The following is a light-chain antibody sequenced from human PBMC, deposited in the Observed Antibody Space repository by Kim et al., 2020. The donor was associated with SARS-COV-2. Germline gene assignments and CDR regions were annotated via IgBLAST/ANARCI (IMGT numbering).Light chain of an antibody. CDR2: GKN. V-gene: IGLV3-19*01. CDR3: NSRGSNDNVL. CDR1: SLRSYY. Sequence: VALGQTVRITCHGDSLRSYYATWYQQKPGQAPIVVIYGKNNRPSGIPDRFSGSSSGDTASLTITGTQAGDEADYYCNSRGSNDNVLFGGGTKLTVL. J-gene: IGLJ2*01.